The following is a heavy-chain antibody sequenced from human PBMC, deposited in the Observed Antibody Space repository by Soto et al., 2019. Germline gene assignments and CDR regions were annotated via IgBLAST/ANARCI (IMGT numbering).Heavy chain of an antibody. CDR2: INADGSEK. J-gene: IGHJ4*02. Sequence: VQMVESGGGVVHPGGSLRLSCAVSGFTFGDYAVHWVRQSAGKGLEWVSFINADGSEKYYADSVKGRFTISRDNTKDSLFLQMNSLSPEDTAMYDCAKAKFYYDSSPYDSWGQGNQLTVS. V-gene: IGHV3-43*02. D-gene: IGHD3-22*01. CDR1: GFTFGDYA. CDR3: AKAKFYYDSSPYDS.